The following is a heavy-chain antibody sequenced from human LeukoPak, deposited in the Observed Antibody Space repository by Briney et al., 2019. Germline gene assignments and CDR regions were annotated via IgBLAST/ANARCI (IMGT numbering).Heavy chain of an antibody. CDR2: IKQDGSEK. CDR1: GFTFSSYW. Sequence: GGSLRLSCAASGFTFSSYWMSWVRQAPGKGLEWVANIKQDGSEKYYVDSVKGRFTISRDNAKNSLHLQMNSLRAEDTAVYYCARDNCDSSGYYEERAFDIWGQGTMVTVSS. J-gene: IGHJ3*02. CDR3: ARDNCDSSGYYEERAFDI. V-gene: IGHV3-7*01. D-gene: IGHD3-22*01.